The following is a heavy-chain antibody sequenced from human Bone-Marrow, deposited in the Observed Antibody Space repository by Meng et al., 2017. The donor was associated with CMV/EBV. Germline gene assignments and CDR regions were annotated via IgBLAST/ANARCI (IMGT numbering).Heavy chain of an antibody. J-gene: IGHJ4*02. D-gene: IGHD2-2*01. CDR2: IKQDGSEK. Sequence: ESLKISCAASGFTLSSYAMHWVRQAPGRGLEWVANIKQDGSEKYYVDSVKGRFTISRDNAKNSLYLQMNSLRAEDTAVYYCAKDKGVYCSSTSCSDLDYWGQGTLVTVSS. CDR3: AKDKGVYCSSTSCSDLDY. V-gene: IGHV3-7*01. CDR1: GFTLSSYA.